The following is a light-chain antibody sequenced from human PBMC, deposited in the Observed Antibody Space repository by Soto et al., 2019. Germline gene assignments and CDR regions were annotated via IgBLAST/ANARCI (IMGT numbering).Light chain of an antibody. J-gene: IGLJ1*01. Sequence: QSVLTQSPSASGSPGQSVTISCTGTKNDIGVYDFVSWYQHHPGKAPRLIIYEVVQRPSGVPDRFSGSKSGNTASLTVSGLQAADEADYFCKSYAGRNTYVFGSGTKLTVL. V-gene: IGLV2-8*01. CDR3: KSYAGRNTYV. CDR1: KNDIGVYDF. CDR2: EVV.